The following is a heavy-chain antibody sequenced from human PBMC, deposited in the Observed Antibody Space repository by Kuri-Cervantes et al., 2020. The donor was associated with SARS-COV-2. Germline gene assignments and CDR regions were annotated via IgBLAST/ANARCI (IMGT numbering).Heavy chain of an antibody. CDR1: GFTFSSYW. CDR3: TTEDSSGWYNWFDP. D-gene: IGHD6-19*01. V-gene: IGHV3-7*01. CDR2: IKQDGSEK. Sequence: GGSLRLSCAASGFTFSSYWMSWVRQAPGKGLEWVANIKQDGSEKYYVDSVKGRFTISRDNAKNSLYLQMNSLRAEDTAVYYCTTEDSSGWYNWFDPWGQGTLVTVSS. J-gene: IGHJ5*02.